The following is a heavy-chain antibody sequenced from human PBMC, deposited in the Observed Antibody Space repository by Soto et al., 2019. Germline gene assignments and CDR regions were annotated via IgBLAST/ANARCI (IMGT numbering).Heavy chain of an antibody. Sequence: SETLSLTCAVSGGSINSPNWWTWVRQSPGKGLEWIGEIFHSGSINYNPSLKSRVTISVHKSKNQFSLRLSAVTAADTAVYYCARASGNFQRAFDSWGQGTLVTVSS. J-gene: IGHJ4*02. V-gene: IGHV4-4*02. CDR2: IFHSGSI. CDR3: ARASGNFQRAFDS. CDR1: GGSINSPNW. D-gene: IGHD1-26*01.